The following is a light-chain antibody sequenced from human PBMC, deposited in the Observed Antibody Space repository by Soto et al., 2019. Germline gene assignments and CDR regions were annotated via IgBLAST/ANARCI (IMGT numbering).Light chain of an antibody. CDR1: QSVNSN. CDR2: GAS. Sequence: EIVMTQSPATLSVSPGERATLSCRASQSVNSNLAWYQQKPGQAPRLLMYGASTRATGVPARFSGSGSGTEFTLTISSLQSEDFAVYYSQQYNNWYTFGQGTKLDIK. J-gene: IGKJ2*01. CDR3: QQYNNWYT. V-gene: IGKV3-15*01.